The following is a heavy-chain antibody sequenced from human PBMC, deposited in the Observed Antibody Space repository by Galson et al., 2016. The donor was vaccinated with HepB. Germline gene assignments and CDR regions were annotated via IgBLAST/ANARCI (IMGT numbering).Heavy chain of an antibody. V-gene: IGHV3-48*03. CDR3: VRDIRGPGYH. J-gene: IGHJ5*02. D-gene: IGHD2-15*01. CDR2: ISGRGGTT. Sequence: SLRLSCAASGFTFSSFEMNWVRQAPGKGLEWLSYISGRGGTTYYADSVKGRFTISRDNAKKSLYLQMNSLRGEDTAVYYCVRDIRGPGYHWGQGTLVTVSS. CDR1: GFTFSSFE.